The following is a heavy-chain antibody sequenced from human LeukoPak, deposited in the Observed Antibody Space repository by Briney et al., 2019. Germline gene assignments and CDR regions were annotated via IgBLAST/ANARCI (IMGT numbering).Heavy chain of an antibody. CDR2: INSDGSTI. J-gene: IGHJ5*02. D-gene: IGHD1-26*01. V-gene: IGHV3-74*01. CDR3: ATGIVGATVFEH. Sequence: GGSLRLSCAASGFTFSSYWMHWVRQAPGKGLVWVSRINSDGSTITYADSVKGRLTISRDNAKSTLYLQMNSLRAEDTAVYYCATGIVGATVFEHWGQGTLVTVSS. CDR1: GFTFSSYW.